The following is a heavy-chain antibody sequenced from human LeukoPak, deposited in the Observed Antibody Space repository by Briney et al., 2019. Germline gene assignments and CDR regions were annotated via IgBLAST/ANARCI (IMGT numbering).Heavy chain of an antibody. CDR1: VGSIPSSSYY. CDR2: IYYSVST. D-gene: IGHD3-10*01. J-gene: IGHJ5*02. V-gene: IGHV4-39*07. CDR3: AKSFYGSGSYYNWFDP. Sequence: KPSETLSLTCTVSVGSIPSSSYYWGWIRQPPGKGLEWIGTIYYSVSTHYNPSLKSRVTISVDTSKNLFSLNLSSVTAADTAVYYCAKSFYGSGSYYNWFDPWGQGTLVTVSS.